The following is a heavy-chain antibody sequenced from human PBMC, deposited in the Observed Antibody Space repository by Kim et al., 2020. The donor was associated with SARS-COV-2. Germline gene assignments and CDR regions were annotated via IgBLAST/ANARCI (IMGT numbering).Heavy chain of an antibody. Sequence: SDTLSLTCAVYGGSFSGYYWSWIRQPPGKGLEWIGEINHSGSTNYNPSLKSRVTISVDTSKNQFSLKLSSVTAADTAVYYCARGPTLVAERITMIVVVAGSMDVWGQGTTVTVSS. V-gene: IGHV4-34*01. CDR1: GGSFSGYY. CDR3: ARGPTLVAERITMIVVVAGSMDV. CDR2: INHSGST. D-gene: IGHD3-22*01. J-gene: IGHJ6*02.